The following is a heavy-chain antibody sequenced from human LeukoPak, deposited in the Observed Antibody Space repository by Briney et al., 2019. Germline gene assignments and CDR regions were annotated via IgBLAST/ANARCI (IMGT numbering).Heavy chain of an antibody. V-gene: IGHV3-23*01. CDR1: GFTFSSYA. CDR2: ISGSGGST. Sequence: GGSLRLPCAASGFTFSSYAMSWVRQAPGKGLEWVSAISGSGGSTYYADSVKGRFTISRDNSKNTLYLQMNSLRAEDTAVYYCAKDFAVTGYDILTGYYEGEGYFDYWGQGTLVTVSS. J-gene: IGHJ4*02. D-gene: IGHD3-9*01. CDR3: AKDFAVTGYDILTGYYEGEGYFDY.